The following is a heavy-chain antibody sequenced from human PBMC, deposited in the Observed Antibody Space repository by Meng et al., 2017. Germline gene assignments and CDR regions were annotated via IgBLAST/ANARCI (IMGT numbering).Heavy chain of an antibody. V-gene: IGHV1-3*01. CDR1: GYHFHNYS. CDR3: AGSPLQAPQIDY. D-gene: IGHD2-15*01. CDR2: IQPCNCYP. Sequence: ASVYVSLQCSGYHFHNYSFPWVAPVPRPTVWWLGLIQPCNCYPNYSPKFQVRVTITRETSASTAYMELSSLRSEDTAVYYCAGSPLQAPQIDYWGQGTLVTVSS. J-gene: IGHJ4*02.